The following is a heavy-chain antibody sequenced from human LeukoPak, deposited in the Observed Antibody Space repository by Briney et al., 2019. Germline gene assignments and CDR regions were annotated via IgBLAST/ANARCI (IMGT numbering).Heavy chain of an antibody. Sequence: PGGSLRLSCAASGFTFSSYVMHWVRQAPGKGLEWVAVIWYDGSNKYYADSVKGRFTISRDNSKNTLYLQMNSLRAGDTAVYYCARVEYSSGWYALDYWGQGTLVTVSS. CDR1: GFTFSSYV. V-gene: IGHV3-33*01. D-gene: IGHD6-19*01. J-gene: IGHJ4*02. CDR2: IWYDGSNK. CDR3: ARVEYSSGWYALDY.